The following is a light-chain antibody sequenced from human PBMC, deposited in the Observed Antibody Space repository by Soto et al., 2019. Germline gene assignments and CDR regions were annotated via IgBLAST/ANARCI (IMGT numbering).Light chain of an antibody. V-gene: IGKV3-15*01. CDR2: GAS. Sequence: ELTQSPATLSVSPGQGATLFCRASHFGSSNLVWYQHRPGQAPRLLIYGASTRATDIPARFSASGTGTDFTLTISDVQPEDFAVYYCHQRQSWPRTFGQGTKVAIK. CDR3: HQRQSWPRT. CDR1: HFGSSN. J-gene: IGKJ1*01.